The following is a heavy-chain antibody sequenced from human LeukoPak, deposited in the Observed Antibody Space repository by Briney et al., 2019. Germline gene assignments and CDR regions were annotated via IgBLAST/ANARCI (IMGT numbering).Heavy chain of an antibody. D-gene: IGHD6-13*01. CDR2: ISYDGSNK. V-gene: IGHV3-30*04. J-gene: IGHJ4*02. CDR1: GFTFSSYA. CDR3: ARGLAAAGTPPDY. Sequence: GRSLRLPCAASGFTFSSYAMHWVRQAPGKGLEWVAVISYDGSNKYYADSVKGRFTISRDNSKNTLYLQMNSLRAEDTAVYYCARGLAAAGTPPDYWGQGTLVTVSS.